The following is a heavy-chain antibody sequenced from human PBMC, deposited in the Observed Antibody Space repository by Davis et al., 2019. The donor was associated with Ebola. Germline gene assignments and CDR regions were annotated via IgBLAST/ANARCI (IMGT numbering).Heavy chain of an antibody. CDR2: INTHTGNP. V-gene: IGHV7-4-1*02. Sequence: AASVKVSCKASGYTFKNSAISWVRQAPGQGLEWMGWINTHTGNPTYVQGFTGRFVFSLDTSVSTAYLQITNLRAEDTAVYYCAREVEMGSIRSEDWGQGTLITVSS. CDR1: GYTFKNSA. J-gene: IGHJ1*01. CDR3: AREVEMGSIRSED. D-gene: IGHD5-24*01.